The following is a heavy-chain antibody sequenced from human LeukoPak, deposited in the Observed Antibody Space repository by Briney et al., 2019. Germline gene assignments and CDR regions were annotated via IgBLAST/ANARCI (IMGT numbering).Heavy chain of an antibody. J-gene: IGHJ4*02. Sequence: SETLSLTCAVSGGSISSGGYYWSWIRQPAGKGLEWIGRIYTSGSTNYNPSLKSRVTMSVDTSKNQFSLKLSSVTAADTAVYYCAREAAARHYFDYWGQGTLVTVSS. CDR2: IYTSGST. V-gene: IGHV4-61*02. D-gene: IGHD6-6*01. CDR3: AREAAARHYFDY. CDR1: GGSISSGGYY.